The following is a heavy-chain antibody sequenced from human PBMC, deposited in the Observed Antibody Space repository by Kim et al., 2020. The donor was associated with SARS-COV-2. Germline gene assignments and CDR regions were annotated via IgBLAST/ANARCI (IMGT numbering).Heavy chain of an antibody. CDR2: ISSSGSTI. D-gene: IGHD5-12*01. CDR3: ARRIHSGYDYCGGDCPNWFDP. J-gene: IGHJ5*02. Sequence: GGSLRLSCAASGFTFSDYYMSWIRQAPGKGLEWVSYISSSGSTIYYADSVKGRFTISRDNAKNSLYLQMNSLRAEDTAVYYCARRIHSGYDYCGGDCPNWFDPWGQGTLSPSPQ. CDR1: GFTFSDYY. V-gene: IGHV3-11*04.